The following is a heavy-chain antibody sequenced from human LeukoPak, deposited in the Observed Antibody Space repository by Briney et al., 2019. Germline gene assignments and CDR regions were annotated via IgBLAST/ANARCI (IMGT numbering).Heavy chain of an antibody. V-gene: IGHV3-23*01. Sequence: GGSLRLSCAASGFTFSSYAMNWVRQAPGKGLEWVSVITGSGGFTQYADSVKGRFTISRDNSKNTVYLQMNSLRVEDTALYYCVRSLDYWGQGTLVTVSS. CDR2: ITGSGGFT. J-gene: IGHJ4*02. CDR3: VRSLDY. CDR1: GFTFSSYA.